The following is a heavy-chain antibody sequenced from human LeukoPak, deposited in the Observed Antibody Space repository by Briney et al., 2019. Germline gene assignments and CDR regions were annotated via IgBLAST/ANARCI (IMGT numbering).Heavy chain of an antibody. J-gene: IGHJ3*02. CDR2: INPNSGGT. CDR1: GFTFTSSA. Sequence: ASVKVSCKASGFTFTSSAMHWVRQAPGQGLEWMGWINPNSGGTNYAQKFQGRVTMTRDTSISTAYMELSRLRSDDTAVYYCARDLLQETAGLGWFGEEDAFDIWGQGTMVTVSS. CDR3: ARDLLQETAGLGWFGEEDAFDI. V-gene: IGHV1-2*02. D-gene: IGHD3-10*01.